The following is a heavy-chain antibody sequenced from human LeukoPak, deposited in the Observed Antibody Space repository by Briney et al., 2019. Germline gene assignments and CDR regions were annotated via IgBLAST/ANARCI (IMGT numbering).Heavy chain of an antibody. D-gene: IGHD3-10*01. J-gene: IGHJ4*02. CDR2: ISSSGSTI. V-gene: IGHV3-48*03. CDR1: GFTFSSYE. Sequence: GGSLRLSCAASGFTFSSYEMNWVRQAPGKGLEWVSYISSSGSTIYYADSVKGRFTISRDNAKSSLYLQMNSLRAEDTAVYYCAGEYYYGSGSYYGIDYWGQGTLVTVSS. CDR3: AGEYYYGSGSYYGIDY.